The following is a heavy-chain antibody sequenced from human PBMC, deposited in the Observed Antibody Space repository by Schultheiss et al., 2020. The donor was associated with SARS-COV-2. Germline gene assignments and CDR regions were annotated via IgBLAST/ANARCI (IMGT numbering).Heavy chain of an antibody. J-gene: IGHJ4*02. Sequence: ASVKVSCKASGYTFTSYYMHWVRQAPGQGLEWMGIINPNSGGTNYAQKFQGRVTMTRDTSISTAYMELSRLRSDDTAVYYCARGAILGVVTGDYWGQGTLVTVSS. V-gene: IGHV1-2*02. CDR2: INPNSGGT. CDR3: ARGAILGVVTGDY. CDR1: GYTFTSYY. D-gene: IGHD3-3*01.